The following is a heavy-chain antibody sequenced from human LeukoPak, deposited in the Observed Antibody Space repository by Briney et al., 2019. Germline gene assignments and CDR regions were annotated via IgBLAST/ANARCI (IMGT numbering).Heavy chain of an antibody. J-gene: IGHJ3*02. D-gene: IGHD3-22*01. CDR3: ARDFLSYDGSENHFEDTFDI. Sequence: ASVKVSCKASGYTFTGYYMHWVRQAPGQGLEWMGWINPNSGGTNYAQKFQGRVTMTRDTSIGTAYMELSRLRSDDTAVYYCARDFLSYDGSENHFEDTFDIWGQGTMVIVSS. CDR1: GYTFTGYY. V-gene: IGHV1-2*02. CDR2: INPNSGGT.